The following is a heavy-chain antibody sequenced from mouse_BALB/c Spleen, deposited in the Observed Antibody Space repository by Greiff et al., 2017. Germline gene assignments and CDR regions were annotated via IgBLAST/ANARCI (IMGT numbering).Heavy chain of an antibody. CDR2: ISSGGST. V-gene: IGHV5-6*03. Sequence: EVKVVESGGGLVQPGGSLKLSCAASGFTFSNYGMSWVRQTPDKRLEWVATISSGGSTYYPDTVKGRFTISRDNAKNTLYLQMSRLKSEDTAMYYCARHSSTGRSPFDYWGQGTTLTVSS. D-gene: IGHD4-1*02. CDR3: ARHSSTGRSPFDY. CDR1: GFTFSNYG. J-gene: IGHJ2*01.